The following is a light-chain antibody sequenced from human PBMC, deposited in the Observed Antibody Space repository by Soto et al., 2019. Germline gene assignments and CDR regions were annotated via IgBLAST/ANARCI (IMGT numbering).Light chain of an antibody. J-gene: IGKJ3*01. V-gene: IGKV1-39*01. CDR2: AAS. CDR3: LQSYSPPFT. Sequence: DIQMTQSPSSLSASVGDRVTITCQASQTFTTYLNWYQQKPGKAPKLLIYAASSLQRGVPSRFSGSGSGTEFTLTIASLQPEDFATYYCLQSYSPPFTFGPGTKVDIK. CDR1: QTFTTY.